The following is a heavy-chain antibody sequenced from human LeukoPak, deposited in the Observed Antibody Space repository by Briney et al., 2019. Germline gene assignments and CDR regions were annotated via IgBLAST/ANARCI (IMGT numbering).Heavy chain of an antibody. CDR1: GGTFSSYA. Sequence: SVKVSCKASGGTFSSYAISWVRQAPGQGLEWMGRIIPILGIANYAQKFQGRVTITADKSTSTAYMELSRLRSEDTAVYYCAGEGGDFWSGDAFDIWGQGTMVTVSS. J-gene: IGHJ3*02. CDR2: IIPILGIA. CDR3: AGEGGDFWSGDAFDI. V-gene: IGHV1-69*04. D-gene: IGHD3-3*01.